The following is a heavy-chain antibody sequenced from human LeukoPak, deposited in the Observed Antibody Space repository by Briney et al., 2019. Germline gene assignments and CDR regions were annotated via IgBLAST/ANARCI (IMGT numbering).Heavy chain of an antibody. CDR3: ARALGIAAAGVYNYGTDV. CDR2: IHHSGST. V-gene: IGHV4-38-2*01. D-gene: IGHD6-13*01. J-gene: IGHJ6*04. CDR1: GYSISSGYY. Sequence: PSETLSLTCAVSGYSISSGYYWGWIRQPPGKGLEWIGNIHHSGSTYYNPSLKSRVTISVDTSKNQFSLKLSSVTAADTAVYYCARALGIAAAGVYNYGTDVWGKGTTVTVSS.